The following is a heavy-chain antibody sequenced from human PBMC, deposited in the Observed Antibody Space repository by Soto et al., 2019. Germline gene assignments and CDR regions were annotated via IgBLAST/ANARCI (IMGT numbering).Heavy chain of an antibody. CDR3: AKGVSHLILRGANPPHFDY. D-gene: IGHD2-8*01. CDR2: ISGSGAYT. Sequence: EVQLLESGGGLAQPGGSLRLSCAASGFTYSTYAMTWVRQAAGKGLEWVSTISGSGAYTYHADSVRGRFIISRDNSKNTLFLQMNSLRADDTAVYYCAKGVSHLILRGANPPHFDYWGQGSLVTVSS. CDR1: GFTYSTYA. V-gene: IGHV3-23*01. J-gene: IGHJ4*02.